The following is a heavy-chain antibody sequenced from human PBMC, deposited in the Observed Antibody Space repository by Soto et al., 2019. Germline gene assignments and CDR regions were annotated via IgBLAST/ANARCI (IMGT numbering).Heavy chain of an antibody. CDR2: XXXXXXXX. V-gene: IGHV3-7*02. D-gene: IGHD3-10*01. Sequence: EEQVVESGGGLVQPGGSLRLSCAASGFSISHYWMSWVRQAPGKGXEXXXXXXXXXXXXXYXDSLKGRFTISRDNAKXXXXXXXXXXXXXXXXVYYCANTVVRGLGTTVTVSS. CDR1: GFSISHYW. CDR3: ANTVV. J-gene: IGHJ6*01.